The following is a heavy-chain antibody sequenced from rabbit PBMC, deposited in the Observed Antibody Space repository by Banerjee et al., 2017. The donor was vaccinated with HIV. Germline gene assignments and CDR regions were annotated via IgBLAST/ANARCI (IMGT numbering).Heavy chain of an antibody. V-gene: IGHV1S7*01. CDR1: GFTLSSYY. J-gene: IGHJ3*01. D-gene: IGHD4-1*01. CDR2: IYTAKGST. CDR3: ARAIVPWLGLTRLDL. Sequence: QLEESAGGLVQPGGSLRLSCKASGFTLSSYYMNWVRQAPGKGLEWIGIIYTAKGSTDSASWVNGRLTISSDNAQSTVDLKMTSLTAADTATYFCARAIVPWLGLTRLDLWGPGTLVTVS.